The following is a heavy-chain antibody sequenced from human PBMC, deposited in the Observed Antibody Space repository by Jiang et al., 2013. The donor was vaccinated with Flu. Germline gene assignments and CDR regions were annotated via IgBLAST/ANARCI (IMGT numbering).Heavy chain of an antibody. CDR3: ARTYCGGDCYTLPFDY. D-gene: IGHD2-21*02. CDR2: INTYNGNT. Sequence: WINTYNGNTNYVEKFQDRITLTTDTSTSTAYMELRSLRSDDTAVYYCARTYCGGDCYTLPFDYWGQGTLVTVSS. J-gene: IGHJ4*02. V-gene: IGHV1-18*01.